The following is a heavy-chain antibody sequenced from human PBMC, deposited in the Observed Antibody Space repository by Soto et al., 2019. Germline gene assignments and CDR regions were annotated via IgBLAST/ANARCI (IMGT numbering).Heavy chain of an antibody. J-gene: IGHJ3*02. CDR2: ISSSSSCI. V-gene: IGHV3-21*01. D-gene: IGHD6-19*01. Sequence: GGSLRLSCAASGFTFSSYGMNWVRQAPGKGLEWVSSISSSSSCIYYGDSVKGRFTISRDNAKNSLYLQMNSLRAEDTAVYYCARDSIALADGDAFDIWGQGTMVTVSS. CDR3: ARDSIALADGDAFDI. CDR1: GFTFSSYG.